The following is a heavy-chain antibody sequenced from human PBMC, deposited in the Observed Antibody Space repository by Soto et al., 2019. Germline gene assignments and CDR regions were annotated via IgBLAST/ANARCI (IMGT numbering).Heavy chain of an antibody. D-gene: IGHD6-19*01. CDR2: TYYNSKWYY. CDR3: TRTSASGWYPDH. Sequence: QVLLEQSGPGLVKPSQTLSLTCAISGDRVSTNSAAWNWVRQSPSRGLEWLGRTYYNSKWYYDYASPVKSRITITPYTSRNQFSLQLESVTPEDTAVYYCTRTSASGWYPDHWSQGTLVTVSS. V-gene: IGHV6-1*01. J-gene: IGHJ5*02. CDR1: GDRVSTNSAA.